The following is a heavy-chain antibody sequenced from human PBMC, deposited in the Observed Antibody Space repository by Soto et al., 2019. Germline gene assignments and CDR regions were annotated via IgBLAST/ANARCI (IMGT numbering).Heavy chain of an antibody. J-gene: IGHJ4*02. V-gene: IGHV4-59*12. CDR2: IYYSGST. CDR1: GGSIRSYY. Sequence: SETLSLTFTVSGGSIRSYYWSWIRQPPRKGLEWIGYIYYSGSTYYNPSLKSRVTISVDTSKNQFSLKLSSVTAADTAVYYCARVQVTMVRGVIRAYYFDYWGQGTLVTVSS. CDR3: ARVQVTMVRGVIRAYYFDY. D-gene: IGHD3-10*01.